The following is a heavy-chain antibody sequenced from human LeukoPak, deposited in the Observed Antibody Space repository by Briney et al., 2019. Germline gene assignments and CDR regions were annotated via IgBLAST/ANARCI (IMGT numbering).Heavy chain of an antibody. CDR2: ISYDGGDK. J-gene: IGHJ6*03. V-gene: IGHV3-30*04. D-gene: IGHD2-15*01. CDR3: AKDRRSLVGYYYYYMDV. CDR1: GFTFSSYA. Sequence: PGGSLRLSCAASGFTFSSYAMHWVRQAPGKGLEWVAVISYDGGDKYYADSVKGRFTISRDNSKNTLYLQMNSLRAEDTAVYYCAKDRRSLVGYYYYYMDVWGKGTTVTISS.